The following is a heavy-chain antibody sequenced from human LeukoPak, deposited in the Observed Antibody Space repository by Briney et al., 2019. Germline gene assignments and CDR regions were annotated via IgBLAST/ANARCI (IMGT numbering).Heavy chain of an antibody. CDR3: ARAWVVSGMDF. V-gene: IGHV3-74*01. CDR1: GFTFSNYW. Sequence: PGGSLRLSCAASGFTFSNYWMFWVRQAPGKGLVCVSRIKSDGSMTNYADSVKGRFTISRDNDTNTLHLQMNSLRAEDTAVYYCARAWVVSGMDFWGQGTMVTVSS. CDR2: IKSDGSMT. J-gene: IGHJ3*01. D-gene: IGHD2-21*02.